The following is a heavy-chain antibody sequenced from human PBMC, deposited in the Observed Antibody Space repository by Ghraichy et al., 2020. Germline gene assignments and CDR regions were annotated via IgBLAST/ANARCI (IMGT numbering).Heavy chain of an antibody. J-gene: IGHJ3*02. V-gene: IGHV4-59*01. D-gene: IGHD4-17*01. Sequence: SETLSLTCTVSGGSISRYYWSWIRQPPGKELEWIGYIYSSGSTKYNPSLKSRVTISVDTSKNQFSLKLSSVTAADTAIYFCARERSDYDNAFDIWGQGTMVTVSS. CDR2: IYSSGST. CDR1: GGSISRYY. CDR3: ARERSDYDNAFDI.